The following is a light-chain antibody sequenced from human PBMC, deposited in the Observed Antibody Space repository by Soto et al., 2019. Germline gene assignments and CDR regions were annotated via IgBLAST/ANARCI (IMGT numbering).Light chain of an antibody. CDR2: YDF. Sequence: SYVLTQRPSVSVAPEKTASITCGGDNIGDKAVHWYQHRPGQAPRLVIYYDFKRPSGIHERFSGSNSGNTATLTISRVEAGDEADYYCQVWDTANDHPIFGGGTKLTVL. J-gene: IGLJ2*01. CDR3: QVWDTANDHPI. V-gene: IGLV3-21*04. CDR1: NIGDKA.